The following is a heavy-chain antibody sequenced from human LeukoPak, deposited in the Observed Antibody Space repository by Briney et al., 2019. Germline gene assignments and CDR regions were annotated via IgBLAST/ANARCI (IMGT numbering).Heavy chain of an antibody. Sequence: ASVKVSCKVSGYTLTELSMHWVRQAPGKGLEWMGGFDPEDGETIYAQKFQGRVTMTEDTSTDTAYMELSSLRSEDTAVYYCATGDTAMVRRTNYYGMDVWGQGTTVTVSS. CDR2: FDPEDGET. D-gene: IGHD5-18*01. CDR3: ATGDTAMVRRTNYYGMDV. CDR1: GYTLTELS. J-gene: IGHJ6*02. V-gene: IGHV1-24*01.